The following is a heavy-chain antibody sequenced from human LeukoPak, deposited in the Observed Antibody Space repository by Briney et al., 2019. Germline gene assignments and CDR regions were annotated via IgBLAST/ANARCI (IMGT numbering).Heavy chain of an antibody. CDR2: INHSGST. Sequence: SEALSLTCAVYGGSFSGYYWSWIRQPPGKGLEWIGEINHSGSTNYNPSLKSRVTISVDTSKNQFSLKLSSVTAADTAVYYCARGRITMVRGVIRKIYYFDYWGQGTLVTVSS. J-gene: IGHJ4*02. D-gene: IGHD3-10*01. CDR1: GGSFSGYY. CDR3: ARGRITMVRGVIRKIYYFDY. V-gene: IGHV4-34*01.